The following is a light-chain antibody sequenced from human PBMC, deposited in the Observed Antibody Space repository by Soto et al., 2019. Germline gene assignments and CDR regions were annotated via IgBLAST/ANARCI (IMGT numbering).Light chain of an antibody. Sequence: QSVLTQPASVSGSPGQSITISCTGTSSDVGGYNYVSWYQHRPGKAPKLIIYDVTSRPSGVSIRFSGSKSDNTASLTISGLQPEDEADYHCSSYTTSNTRQIVFGTGTRSPS. CDR3: SSYTTSNTRQIV. CDR1: SSDVGGYNY. V-gene: IGLV2-14*03. J-gene: IGLJ1*01. CDR2: DVT.